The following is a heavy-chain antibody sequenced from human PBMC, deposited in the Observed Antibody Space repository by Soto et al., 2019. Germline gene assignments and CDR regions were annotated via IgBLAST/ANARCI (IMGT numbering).Heavy chain of an antibody. CDR3: VRGGGYDSFDF. D-gene: IGHD2-15*01. Sequence: SETLSLTCSVSGVTRGYGAYSWNLIRHSPGKGLEWLGYISHLATTYYNPSVRSRLSLSIDSTRNQFFLSLSSMTAAEKAVYYCVRGGGYDSFDFWGQGIQVTVSS. J-gene: IGHJ4*02. CDR2: ISHLATT. CDR1: GVTRGYGAYS. V-gene: IGHV4-30-2*06.